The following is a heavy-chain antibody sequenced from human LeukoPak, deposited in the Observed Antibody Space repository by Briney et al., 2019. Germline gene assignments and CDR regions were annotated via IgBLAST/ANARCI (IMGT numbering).Heavy chain of an antibody. V-gene: IGHV3-7*03. CDR2: IKQDGSEK. Sequence: GGSLRLSCASSAFTFSSYWMSWVRQAPGKGLEWVANIKQDGSEKYYVDSVKGRFTFSKDNAKNSLYLQMNGLRAEDTAVYYCARDSSPYDFWSGYYPYWGQGTLVTVSS. CDR3: ARDSSPYDFWSGYYPY. D-gene: IGHD3-3*01. J-gene: IGHJ4*02. CDR1: AFTFSSYW.